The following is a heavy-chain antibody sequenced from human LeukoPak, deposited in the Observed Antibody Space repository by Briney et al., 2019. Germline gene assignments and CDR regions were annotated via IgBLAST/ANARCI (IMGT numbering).Heavy chain of an antibody. Sequence: PSETLSLTCTVSGYSISSGYYWGWIRQPPGRGLEWIGSIYHSGSTYYNPSLKSRVTISVDTSKNQFSLKLSSVTAADTAVYYCARVCASSGDCLFDYWGQGTLVTVSS. CDR2: IYHSGST. D-gene: IGHD2-21*01. J-gene: IGHJ4*02. CDR1: GYSISSGYY. V-gene: IGHV4-38-2*02. CDR3: ARVCASSGDCLFDY.